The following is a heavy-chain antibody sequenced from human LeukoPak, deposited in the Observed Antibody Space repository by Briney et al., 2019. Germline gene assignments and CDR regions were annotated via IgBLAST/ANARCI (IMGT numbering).Heavy chain of an antibody. D-gene: IGHD6-6*01. CDR2: IRSKANSYAT. CDR1: GFTFSGSA. CDR3: SVFRSSSRDYYYYMDV. Sequence: PGGSLRLSCAASGFTFSGSAMHWVRQASGKGLEWVGRIRSKANSYATAYAASVKGRFTISRDDSKNTAYLQMNSLKTEDTAVYYCSVFRSSSRDYYYYMDVWGKGTTVTVSS. V-gene: IGHV3-73*01. J-gene: IGHJ6*03.